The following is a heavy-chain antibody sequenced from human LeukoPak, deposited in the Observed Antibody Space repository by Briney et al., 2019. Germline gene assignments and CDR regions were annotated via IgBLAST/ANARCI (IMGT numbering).Heavy chain of an antibody. CDR3: ARDLTTVTTGVRPYYYGMDV. D-gene: IGHD4-17*01. Sequence: ASETLSLTCTVSGGSISSYYWSWIPQPAGKGLEWIGRIYTSGSTNYNPSLKSRVTMSVDTSKNQFSLKLSSVTAADTAVYYCARDLTTVTTGVRPYYYGMDVWGQGTTVTVSS. CDR2: IYTSGST. J-gene: IGHJ6*02. CDR1: GGSISSYY. V-gene: IGHV4-4*07.